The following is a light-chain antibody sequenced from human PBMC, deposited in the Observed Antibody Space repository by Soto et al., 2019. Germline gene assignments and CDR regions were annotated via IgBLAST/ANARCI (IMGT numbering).Light chain of an antibody. CDR2: RND. V-gene: IGLV1-47*01. Sequence: QSVLTQTPSASGTPGQRITISCSGSTSNMGRNYVYWYQQVPGTAPKLLMYRNDVRPSGVPDRFTGSKSGTSASLAISGLRSEDEADYYCSVWDNSLNGVAFGGGTKLNVL. CDR1: TSNMGRNY. CDR3: SVWDNSLNGVA. J-gene: IGLJ2*01.